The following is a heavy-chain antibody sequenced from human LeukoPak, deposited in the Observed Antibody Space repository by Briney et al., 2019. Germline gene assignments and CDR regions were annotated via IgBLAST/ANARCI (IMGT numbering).Heavy chain of an antibody. CDR1: GFTFSDYG. V-gene: IGHV3-30*02. CDR2: IRYDGSKK. CDR3: VKGRDFYFDY. Sequence: GGSLRLSCAASGFTFSDYGMHWVRQAPGKGLEWVTFIRYDGSKKYYADSAKGRFTFSRDNSKNMLYFQMNSLRAGDTAIYYCVKGRDFYFDYWGQGTLVTVSS. D-gene: IGHD3/OR15-3a*01. J-gene: IGHJ4*02.